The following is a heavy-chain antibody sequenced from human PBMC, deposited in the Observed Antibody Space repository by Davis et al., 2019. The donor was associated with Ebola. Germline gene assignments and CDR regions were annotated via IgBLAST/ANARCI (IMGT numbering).Heavy chain of an antibody. CDR1: GFTFDDYG. CDR3: ARVIFGDSSGWYRWFDP. D-gene: IGHD6-19*01. J-gene: IGHJ5*02. Sequence: PGGSLRLSCAASGFTFDDYGMSWVRQAPGKGLEWVSGINWNGGSTGYADSVKGRFTISRDNAKNSLYLQMNSLRAEDTALYHCARVIFGDSSGWYRWFDPWGQGTLVTVSS. CDR2: INWNGGST. V-gene: IGHV3-20*01.